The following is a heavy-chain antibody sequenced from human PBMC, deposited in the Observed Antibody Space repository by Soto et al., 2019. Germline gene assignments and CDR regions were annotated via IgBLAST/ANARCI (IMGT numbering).Heavy chain of an antibody. D-gene: IGHD2-2*01. CDR3: ARKRVGPAASYYYYYGMDV. Sequence: SETLSLTCAVYGGSFSGYYWSWIRQPPGKGLEWIGEINHSGSTNYNPSLKSRVTISVDTSKNQFSLKLSSVTAADTAVYYCARKRVGPAASYYYYYGMDVWGQGTTVTVSS. V-gene: IGHV4-34*01. CDR1: GGSFSGYY. CDR2: INHSGST. J-gene: IGHJ6*02.